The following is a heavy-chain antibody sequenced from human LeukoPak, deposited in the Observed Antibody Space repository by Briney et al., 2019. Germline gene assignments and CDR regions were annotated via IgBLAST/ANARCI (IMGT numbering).Heavy chain of an antibody. V-gene: IGHV3-21*01. CDR1: GFTFSSYS. CDR3: ARNDYDFWSGYIY. J-gene: IGHJ4*02. CDR2: ISSSSSYI. Sequence: GGSLRLSCAASGFTFSSYSMNWVRQAPGKGLEWVSSISSSSSYIYYADSVKGRFTISRDNAKNSLYLQMNSLRAEDTAVYYCARNDYDFWSGYIYWGQGTLVTVSS. D-gene: IGHD3-3*01.